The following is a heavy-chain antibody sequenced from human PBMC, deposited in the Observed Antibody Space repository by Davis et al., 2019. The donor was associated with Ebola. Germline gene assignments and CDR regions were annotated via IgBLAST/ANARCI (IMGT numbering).Heavy chain of an antibody. V-gene: IGHV3-NL1*01. D-gene: IGHD4-17*01. CDR1: GFTFSSYG. J-gene: IGHJ6*02. Sequence: GESLKISCAASGFTFSSYGMHWVRQAPGKGLEWVSVIYSGGSTYYADSVKGRFTISRDNSKNTLYLQMNSLRAEDTAVYYCARDSLTTVTTYYYYGMDVWGQGTTVTVSS. CDR3: ARDSLTTVTTYYYYGMDV. CDR2: IYSGGST.